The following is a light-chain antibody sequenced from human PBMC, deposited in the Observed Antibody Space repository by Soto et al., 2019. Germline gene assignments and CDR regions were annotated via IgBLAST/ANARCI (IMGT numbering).Light chain of an antibody. CDR2: DTS. V-gene: IGKV1-33*01. CDR1: QEINFY. CDR3: QQYDNLPFT. J-gene: IGKJ4*01. Sequence: DIQLTQPPSSLSASVGDTVTIICQASQEINFYLNWYQQKPGKAPKLLIHDTSKLETGVPSRFSGSRSGTDFTLTISSLQPEDLATYHCQQYDNLPFTFGGGTKVEFK.